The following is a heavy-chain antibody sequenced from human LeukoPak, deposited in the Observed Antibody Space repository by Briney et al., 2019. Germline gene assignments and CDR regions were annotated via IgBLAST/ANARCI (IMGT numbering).Heavy chain of an antibody. Sequence: PGGSLRLSCAASGFAFSSYGVHWVRQAPGKGLEWVAFIRYDGSNKYYPDSVKGRFTISRDNSKNTLYLQMNSLRAEDTAVYYCANALDSWELIFDYWGQGTLVTVSS. D-gene: IGHD1-26*01. CDR2: IRYDGSNK. V-gene: IGHV3-30*02. CDR1: GFAFSSYG. J-gene: IGHJ4*02. CDR3: ANALDSWELIFDY.